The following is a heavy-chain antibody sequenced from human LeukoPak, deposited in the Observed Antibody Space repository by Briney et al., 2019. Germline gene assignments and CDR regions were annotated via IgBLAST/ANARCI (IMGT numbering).Heavy chain of an antibody. D-gene: IGHD6-13*01. Sequence: NPSETLSLTCAVYRGSFSGYYWSWIRQPPGKGLEWIGEINHSGSTNYNPSLKSRVTISVDTSKNQFSLKLSSVTAADTAVYYCARDGEQQLVQPYYYYYGMDVWGQGTTVTVSS. J-gene: IGHJ6*02. CDR3: ARDGEQQLVQPYYYYYGMDV. CDR1: RGSFSGYY. CDR2: INHSGST. V-gene: IGHV4-34*01.